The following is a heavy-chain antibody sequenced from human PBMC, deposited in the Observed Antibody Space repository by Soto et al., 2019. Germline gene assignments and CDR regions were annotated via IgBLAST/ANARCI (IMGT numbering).Heavy chain of an antibody. CDR2: ISWNSGSI. J-gene: IGHJ6*02. Sequence: PGGSLRLSCAASGFTFDYYAMHWVRQAPGKGLEWVSGISWNSGSIGYADSVKGRFTISRDNAKNSLYLQMNSLRAEDTALYYCAKGWYSSSSGYYYYYGMDVWGQGTTVTVSS. CDR3: AKGWYSSSSGYYYYYGMDV. D-gene: IGHD6-6*01. V-gene: IGHV3-9*01. CDR1: GFTFDYYA.